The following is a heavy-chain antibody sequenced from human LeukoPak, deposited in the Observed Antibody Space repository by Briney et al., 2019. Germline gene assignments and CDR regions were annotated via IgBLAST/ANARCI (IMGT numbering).Heavy chain of an antibody. Sequence: SETLSLTCTVSGGSISSYYWSWIRQPQGKGLEWIGYIYYSGSTNYNPSLKSRVTISVDTSKNQFSLKLSSVTAADTAVYYCARGVAGAYYYYYYYMDVWGKGTTVTVSS. CDR2: IYYSGST. D-gene: IGHD6-19*01. CDR1: GGSISSYY. J-gene: IGHJ6*03. CDR3: ARGVAGAYYYYYYYMDV. V-gene: IGHV4-59*01.